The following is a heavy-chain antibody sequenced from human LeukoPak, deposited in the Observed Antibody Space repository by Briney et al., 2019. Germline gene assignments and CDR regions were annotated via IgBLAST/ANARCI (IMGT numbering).Heavy chain of an antibody. CDR2: INHSGGT. D-gene: IGHD3-10*01. Sequence: SETLSLTCAVSGDSLSSNNWWSWVRQPPGKGLEWIGEINHSGGTNYNPSLKSRVTISVDTSKNQFSLKLSSVTAADTAVYYCARGRRGTTMVRGVIITNSLDYWGQGTLVTVSS. CDR3: ARGRRGTTMVRGVIITNSLDY. CDR1: GDSLSSNNW. J-gene: IGHJ4*02. V-gene: IGHV4-4*02.